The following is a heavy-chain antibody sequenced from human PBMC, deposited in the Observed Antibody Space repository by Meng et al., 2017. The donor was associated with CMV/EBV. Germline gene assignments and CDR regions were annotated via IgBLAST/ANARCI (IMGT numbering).Heavy chain of an antibody. CDR3: ARHRPRTIFGVVLKHPLDY. CDR1: GGSISSSSYY. D-gene: IGHD3-3*01. CDR2: IYYSGST. V-gene: IGHV4-39*01. Sequence: SETLSLTCTVSGGSISSSSYYWGWIRQPPGKGLEWIGSIYYSGSTYYNPSLKSRATISVDTSKNQFSLKLSSVTAADTAVYYCARHRPRTIFGVVLKHPLDYWGQGTLVTVSS. J-gene: IGHJ4*02.